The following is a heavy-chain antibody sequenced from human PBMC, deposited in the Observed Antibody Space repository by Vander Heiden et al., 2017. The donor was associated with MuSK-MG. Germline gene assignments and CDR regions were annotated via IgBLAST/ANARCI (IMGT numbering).Heavy chain of an antibody. CDR3: ARHRMGYDFWSGFYGFDY. V-gene: IGHV4-39*01. CDR1: GGSISISSYY. D-gene: IGHD3-3*01. J-gene: IGHJ4*02. CDR2: IYYSGST. Sequence: QLQLQESGPGLVKSSETLSLTCTVSGGSISISSYYWGWIRQPPGKGLEWIGSIYYSGSTYYNPSLTSRVTISVDTSNNHFSLTLSSVTAADTAVYYCARHRMGYDFWSGFYGFDYWGQGTLVTVSS.